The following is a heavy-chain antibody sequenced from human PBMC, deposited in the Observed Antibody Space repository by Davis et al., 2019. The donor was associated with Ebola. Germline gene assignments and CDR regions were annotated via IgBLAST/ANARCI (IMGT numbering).Heavy chain of an antibody. J-gene: IGHJ3*02. V-gene: IGHV4-4*02. Sequence: PSETLSLTCAVSGGSISSSNWWSWVRQPPGKGLEWIGEIYHSGSTNYNPSLKSRVTISVDKSKNQFSLKLSSVTAADTAVYYCARDFPPSYGDAGAFDIWGQGTMVTVSS. D-gene: IGHD4-17*01. CDR3: ARDFPPSYGDAGAFDI. CDR2: IYHSGST. CDR1: GGSISSSNW.